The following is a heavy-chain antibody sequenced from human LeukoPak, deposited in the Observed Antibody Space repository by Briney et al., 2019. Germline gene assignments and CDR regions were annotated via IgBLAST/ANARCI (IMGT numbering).Heavy chain of an antibody. V-gene: IGHV1-8*01. Sequence: ASVKVSCKASGYTFTSYDINWVRQATGQGLEWMGWMNPNSGNTGYAQKFQGRVTMTRNTSISTAYMELSSLRSEDTAVYYCASRASYDFWSGYYPHYYYYGMDVWGQGTTVIVSS. CDR3: ASRASYDFWSGYYPHYYYYGMDV. CDR1: GYTFTSYD. J-gene: IGHJ6*02. D-gene: IGHD3-3*01. CDR2: MNPNSGNT.